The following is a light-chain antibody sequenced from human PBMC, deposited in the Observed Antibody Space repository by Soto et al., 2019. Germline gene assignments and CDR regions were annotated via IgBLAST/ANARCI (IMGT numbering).Light chain of an antibody. V-gene: IGKV4-1*01. CDR1: QRVLYSSNNKNY. CDR2: WAS. Sequence: DIVMTQSPDSLAVSLSERATINCKSSQRVLYSSNNKNYVAWYQQKPGQPPKLLIYWASTRESGVPDRFSGSGSGTDFTLTISSLQAEDVAVYYCQQYYRPWTFGQGTKVEIK. CDR3: QQYYRPWT. J-gene: IGKJ1*01.